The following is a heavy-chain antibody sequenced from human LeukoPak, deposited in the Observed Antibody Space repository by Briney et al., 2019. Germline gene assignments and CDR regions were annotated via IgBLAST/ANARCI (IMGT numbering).Heavy chain of an antibody. Sequence: SETLSLTCTVSGGSISSSSYYWGWIRQPPGKGLVWIGSIYYSGSTYHNPSLKSRVTISVDTSKNQFSLKLSSVTAADTAVYYCARHRGIVGANADYWGQGTLVTVSS. V-gene: IGHV4-39*01. CDR2: IYYSGST. CDR3: ARHRGIVGANADY. J-gene: IGHJ4*02. D-gene: IGHD1-26*01. CDR1: GGSISSSSYY.